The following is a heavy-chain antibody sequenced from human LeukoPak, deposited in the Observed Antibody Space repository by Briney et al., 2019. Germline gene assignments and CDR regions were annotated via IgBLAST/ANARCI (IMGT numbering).Heavy chain of an antibody. CDR2: IYTSGST. J-gene: IGHJ4*02. Sequence: SQTLSLTCTVSGGSISSGSYYWSWIRQPAGKGLEWIGRIYTSGSTNYNPSLKSRVTISVDTSKNQFSLKLSSVTAADTAVYYCASEGDFWSGYSIDYWGQGTLVTVSS. CDR1: GGSISSGSYY. CDR3: ASEGDFWSGYSIDY. V-gene: IGHV4-61*02. D-gene: IGHD3-3*01.